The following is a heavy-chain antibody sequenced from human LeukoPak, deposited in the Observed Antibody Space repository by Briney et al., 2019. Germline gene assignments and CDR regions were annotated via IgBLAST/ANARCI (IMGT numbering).Heavy chain of an antibody. CDR3: ATSLDYYGSGSYYNAFDI. V-gene: IGHV1-2*02. CDR1: GYTFAGYY. CDR2: INQYSGGK. Sequence: GATVKVSCKASGYTFAGYYMHWVRQAPGQGLEWMGWINQYSGGKNYTQKFQGRVTMTRDTSISTAYMELSRLRSDDTAVYYCATSLDYYGSGSYYNAFDIWGQGTMVTVSS. D-gene: IGHD3-10*01. J-gene: IGHJ3*02.